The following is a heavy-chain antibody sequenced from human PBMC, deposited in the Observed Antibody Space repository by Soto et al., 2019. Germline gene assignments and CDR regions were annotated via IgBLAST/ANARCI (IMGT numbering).Heavy chain of an antibody. V-gene: IGHV3-72*01. CDR1: GFGFSEQY. J-gene: IGHJ1*01. Sequence: PGGSLRLSCAASGFGFSEQYMDWVRQAPGKGLEWVARIRNKANSYGTEYAASVKGRFTISRDDSKNAVYLQMDSLEPEDTAVDYVASSRTTPGKLDHWAQGTLVTVSS. CDR3: ASSRTTPGKLDH. D-gene: IGHD3-3*02. CDR2: IRNKANSYGT.